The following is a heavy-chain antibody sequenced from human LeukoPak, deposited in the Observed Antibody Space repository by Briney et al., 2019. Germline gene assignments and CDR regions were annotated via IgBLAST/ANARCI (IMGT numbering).Heavy chain of an antibody. CDR2: IYYSGST. CDR1: GGSISSSSYY. Sequence: SETLSLTCTVSGGSISSSSYYWSWIRQPPGKGLEWIGSIYYSGSTYYNPSLKSRVTISVDTSKNQFSLKLSSVTAADTAVYYCARPVYCSSTSCPNWFDPWGQGTLVTVSS. V-gene: IGHV4-39*01. D-gene: IGHD2-2*01. CDR3: ARPVYCSSTSCPNWFDP. J-gene: IGHJ5*02.